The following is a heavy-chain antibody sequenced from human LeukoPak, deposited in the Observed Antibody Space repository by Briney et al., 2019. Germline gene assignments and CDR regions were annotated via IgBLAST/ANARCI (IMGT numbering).Heavy chain of an antibody. CDR3: ARGGLTVTADY. Sequence: PSETLSLTCAVYGGSFSGYYWSWIRQPPGKGLEWIGEINHSGSTNYNPSLKSRVTISVDTSKNQFSLKLSSVTAADTAVYYCARGGLTVTADYWGQGNLVTVSS. CDR2: INHSGST. J-gene: IGHJ4*02. D-gene: IGHD2-21*02. V-gene: IGHV4-34*01. CDR1: GGSFSGYY.